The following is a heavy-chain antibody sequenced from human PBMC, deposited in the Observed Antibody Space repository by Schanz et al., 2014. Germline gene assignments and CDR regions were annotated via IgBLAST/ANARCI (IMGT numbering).Heavy chain of an antibody. V-gene: IGHV3-30*02. Sequence: QVQLVESGGGVVQPGGSLRLSCAASGFTFSNFGIHWVRQAPAKGLEWVAVVGDTGTTKFYADSVKGRLTVSRDNSENTVYLEFHSLRSEDTALYYCAREAKWGQWYFDLWGRGSLVTVSS. CDR2: VGDTGTTK. CDR3: AREAKWGQWYFDL. CDR1: GFTFSNFG. D-gene: IGHD1-26*01. J-gene: IGHJ2*01.